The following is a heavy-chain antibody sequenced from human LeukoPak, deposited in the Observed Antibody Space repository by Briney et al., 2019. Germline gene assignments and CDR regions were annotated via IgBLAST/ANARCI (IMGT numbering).Heavy chain of an antibody. J-gene: IGHJ4*02. D-gene: IGHD2-15*01. Sequence: GRSLRLSCAPSGFTFSRHGMHWVRQAPGKGLEWVSAICSNDNNTYYANSVKGRFTISRDNSKNTLSLQLNGLRAEDTAVYYCAKGTSSSCYSAPNYWGQGTLVTVSS. CDR3: AKGTSSSCYSAPNY. CDR2: ICSNDNNT. CDR1: GFTFSRHG. V-gene: IGHV3-23*01.